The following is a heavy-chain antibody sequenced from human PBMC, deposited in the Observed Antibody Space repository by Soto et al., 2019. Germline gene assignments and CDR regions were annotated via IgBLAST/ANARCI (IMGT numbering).Heavy chain of an antibody. Sequence: QVQLQESGPGLVKPSETLSLTCTVSGGSVSSGSYYWSWIRQPPGKALEWIGYIYYRGSTNYNPSLKRRVTISVDTSKNQFSLKLSSVTAADTAVYYCARGYYGSGSYYNVDWFDPWGQGTLVTVSP. D-gene: IGHD3-10*01. V-gene: IGHV4-61*01. J-gene: IGHJ5*02. CDR1: GGSVSSGSYY. CDR2: IYYRGST. CDR3: ARGYYGSGSYYNVDWFDP.